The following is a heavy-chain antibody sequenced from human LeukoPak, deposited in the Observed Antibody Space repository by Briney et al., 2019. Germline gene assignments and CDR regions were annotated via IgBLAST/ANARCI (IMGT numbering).Heavy chain of an antibody. J-gene: IGHJ4*02. CDR2: INPNTGDT. CDR3: ARDRAGSVWHFDY. D-gene: IGHD6-19*01. Sequence: GASVKVSCKASAYTFTGFYIHWVRQAPGQGLEWMGWINPNTGDTNYAQKFQGRVTMTGDTSITTVYMELSTLRSNDTAAYYCARDRAGSVWHFDYWGQGTLVTVSS. CDR1: AYTFTGFY. V-gene: IGHV1-2*02.